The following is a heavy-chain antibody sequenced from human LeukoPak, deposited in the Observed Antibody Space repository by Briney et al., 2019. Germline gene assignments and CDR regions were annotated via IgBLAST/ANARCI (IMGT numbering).Heavy chain of an antibody. D-gene: IGHD3-22*01. V-gene: IGHV1-2*02. CDR1: GYTFTDYY. J-gene: IGHJ6*02. CDR2: INPNSGVA. CDR3: ARRRDNSGHYYGMYV. Sequence: KPGASVKVSCKASGYTFTDYYMHWVRLAPGQGLEWMGWINPNSGVANYAQNFQGRVTMTRDTSISTAYMELSSLGSDDTAVYYCARRRDNSGHYYGMYVWGQGATVTVSS.